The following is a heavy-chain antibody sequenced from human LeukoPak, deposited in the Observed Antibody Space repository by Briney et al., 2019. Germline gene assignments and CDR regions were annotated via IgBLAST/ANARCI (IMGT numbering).Heavy chain of an antibody. J-gene: IGHJ3*02. Sequence: GESLKISCKGSGYSFATFWIGWVRQMPGKGLEWMGIIYPGDSETRYSPSFQGQVTFSADKSLATAYLQWSSLKASDSAMYYCASITAVAHAFDIWGQGTMVTVSS. V-gene: IGHV5-51*01. D-gene: IGHD4-23*01. CDR3: ASITAVAHAFDI. CDR2: IYPGDSET. CDR1: GYSFATFW.